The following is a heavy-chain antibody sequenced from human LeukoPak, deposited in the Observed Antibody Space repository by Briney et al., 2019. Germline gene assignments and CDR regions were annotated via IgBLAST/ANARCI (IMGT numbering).Heavy chain of an antibody. CDR1: GFTFSSYG. V-gene: IGHV3-30*02. J-gene: IGHJ6*04. CDR2: IWYGGSNK. Sequence: GGSLRLSCAASGFTFSSYGMHWVRQAPGKGLEWVAVIWYGGSNKYYADSVKGRFTISRDNSKNTLYLQMNSLRAEDTAVYYCAKDQGALDVWGKGTTVTVSS. CDR3: AKDQGALDV. D-gene: IGHD4/OR15-4a*01.